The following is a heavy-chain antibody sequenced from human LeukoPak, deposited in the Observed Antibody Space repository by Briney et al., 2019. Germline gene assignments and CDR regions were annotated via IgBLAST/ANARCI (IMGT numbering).Heavy chain of an antibody. D-gene: IGHD5-18*01. Sequence: SGGSLRLSCAASGFTVSSNYMSWVRQAPGKGLEWVSVIYSGGSTYYADSVKGRFTISRDNSKNTLYLQMNSLRAEDTAVYYCARVVYSYGYFYGMDVWGQGTTVTVSS. CDR2: IYSGGST. CDR1: GFTVSSNY. V-gene: IGHV3-66*01. J-gene: IGHJ6*02. CDR3: ARVVYSYGYFYGMDV.